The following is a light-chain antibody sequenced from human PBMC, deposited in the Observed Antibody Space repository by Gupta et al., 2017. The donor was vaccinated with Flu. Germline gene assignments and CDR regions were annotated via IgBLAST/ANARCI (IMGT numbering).Light chain of an antibody. CDR2: KTS. CDR3: QQYNSYTGT. V-gene: IGKV1-5*03. Sequence: PSTLSSSVGDRVTITCRASQSITGWLAWYQQKPGKAPKLLIYKTSSLESGVPSRFSGSGSGTEFTLTISSLQPDDFATYYCQQYNSYTGTFGQGTKVEIK. J-gene: IGKJ1*01. CDR1: QSITGW.